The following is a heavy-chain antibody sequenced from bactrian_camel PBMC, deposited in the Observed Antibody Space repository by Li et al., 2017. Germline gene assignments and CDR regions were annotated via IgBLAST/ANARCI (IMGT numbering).Heavy chain of an antibody. Sequence: VQLVESGGGSVQPGGSLRLSCAASGFISSDYYMSWVRQIPDREREGVAGIESDGSTSYADSVKGRFTVSQDSAKNTVNLELVNLKTEDTAVYYCAASRPGIISVCQPPYITRLGLEGQGTQVTVS. D-gene: IGHD1*01. CDR1: GFISSDYY. J-gene: IGHJ4*01. CDR2: IESDGST. V-gene: IGHV3S10*01.